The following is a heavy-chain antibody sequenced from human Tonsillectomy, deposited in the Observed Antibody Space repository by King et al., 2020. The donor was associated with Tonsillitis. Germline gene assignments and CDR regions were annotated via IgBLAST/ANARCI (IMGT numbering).Heavy chain of an antibody. V-gene: IGHV4-4*07. J-gene: IGHJ4*02. D-gene: IGHD6-19*01. CDR1: GGSISSYY. CDR3: ARSIAVADPFDY. Sequence: QLQESGPGLVKPSETLSLTCTFSGGSISSYYWACIRQPPGRGLEWIGRIHTSGSTNYTPSRTSRVTMSVDTSKNQFSLKVSSVTAADTAVYYCARSIAVADPFDYWGQGTLVTVSS. CDR2: IHTSGST.